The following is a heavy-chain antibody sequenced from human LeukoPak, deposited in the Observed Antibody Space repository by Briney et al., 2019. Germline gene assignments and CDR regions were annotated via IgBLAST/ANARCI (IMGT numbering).Heavy chain of an antibody. D-gene: IGHD3-22*01. J-gene: IGHJ4*02. CDR3: ARLETYDSTLDY. V-gene: IGHV4-31*03. Sequence: SQTLSLTCTVSGGSISSGGYYWSWIRQHPGKGLEWIGYIYYSGSTYYNPSLKSRVTISVDTSKNQFSLWLSSVTAADTAVYYCARLETYDSTLDYWGQGTLVTVSS. CDR2: IYYSGST. CDR1: GGSISSGGYY.